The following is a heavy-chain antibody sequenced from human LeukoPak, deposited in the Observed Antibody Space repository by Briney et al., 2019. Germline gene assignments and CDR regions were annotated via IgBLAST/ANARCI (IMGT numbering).Heavy chain of an antibody. J-gene: IGHJ6*03. V-gene: IGHV4-4*07. Sequence: TSETLSLTCTVSGDSISNYYWSWVRQPAGKGLEWIGRIYASGSSNYNPSLKSRITMSVDTSKNQFSLQLSSVTAADTAVYYCARCLNTYYYDNSGYSPEHYYMDVWGKGTTVIVSS. CDR1: GDSISNYY. CDR2: IYASGSS. CDR3: ARCLNTYYYDNSGYSPEHYYMDV. D-gene: IGHD3-22*01.